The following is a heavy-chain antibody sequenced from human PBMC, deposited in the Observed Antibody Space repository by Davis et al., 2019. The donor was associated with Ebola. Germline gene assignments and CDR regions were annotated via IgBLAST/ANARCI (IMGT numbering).Heavy chain of an antibody. V-gene: IGHV4-30-4*01. Sequence: SETLSLTCTVSGGSISSGDYYWSWIRQPPGKGLEWIGYIYYSGSTYYNPSLKSRVTISVDTSKNQFSLKLSSVTAADTAVYYCARDNRGYSYGHYYYYYYGMDVWGKGTTVTVSS. CDR1: GGSISSGDYY. CDR3: ARDNRGYSYGHYYYYYYGMDV. D-gene: IGHD5-18*01. CDR2: IYYSGST. J-gene: IGHJ6*04.